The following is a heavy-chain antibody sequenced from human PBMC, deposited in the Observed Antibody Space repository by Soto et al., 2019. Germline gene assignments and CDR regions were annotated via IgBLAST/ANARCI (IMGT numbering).Heavy chain of an antibody. J-gene: IGHJ5*02. CDR3: ARDSGYDYIVWFDP. CDR1: GGSFSGYY. V-gene: IGHV4-34*01. CDR2: INHSGST. Sequence: SETLSLTCAVYGGSFSGYYWSWIRQPPGKGLEWIGEINHSGSTNYNPSLKSRVTISVDTSKNQFSLKLSSVTAADTAVYYCARDSGYDYIVWFDPWGQGTLVTVSS. D-gene: IGHD5-12*01.